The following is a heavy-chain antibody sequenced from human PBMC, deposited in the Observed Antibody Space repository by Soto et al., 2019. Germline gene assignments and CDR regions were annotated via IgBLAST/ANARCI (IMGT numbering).Heavy chain of an antibody. CDR2: VYHTGST. J-gene: IGHJ6*02. CDR1: NYSISRGYY. D-gene: IGHD3-9*01. V-gene: IGHV4-38-2*02. Sequence: ETLSLTCVLSNYSISRGYYWGWIRQPPGKGLEWLGHVYHTGSTYYNSSLKSRITMSVDTSKNEFSLRLRSMTAADTAVYFCARDLNPMDVWGQGITVTVSS. CDR3: ARDLNPMDV.